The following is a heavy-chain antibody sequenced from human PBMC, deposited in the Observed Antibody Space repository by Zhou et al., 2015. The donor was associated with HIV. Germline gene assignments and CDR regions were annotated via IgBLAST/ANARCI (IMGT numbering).Heavy chain of an antibody. CDR3: ASPKGNYYDSSGYYHEARFDY. CDR1: GGTLGNYG. J-gene: IGHJ4*02. V-gene: IGHV1-69*06. Sequence: QVQLVQSGAEVKKPGSSVKVSCRASGGTLGNYGISWVRQAPGQGLEWMGGIIPIFGTASYAQKFQGRVTITADKSTSTAYMELSSLRSEDTAVYYCASPKGNYYDSSGYYHEARFDYWGQGTLVTVSS. CDR2: IIPIFGTA. D-gene: IGHD3-22*01.